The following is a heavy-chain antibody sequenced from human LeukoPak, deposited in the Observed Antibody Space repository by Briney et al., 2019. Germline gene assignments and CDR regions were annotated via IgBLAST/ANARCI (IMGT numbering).Heavy chain of an antibody. CDR1: GFTFSSYG. CDR3: AKFYRGAVAADY. V-gene: IGHV3-30*18. D-gene: IGHD6-19*01. J-gene: IGHJ4*02. CDR2: ISYDGSNK. Sequence: GRSLRLSCAASGFTFSSYGMHWVRQAPGKGLGWVAVISYDGSNKYYADSVKGRFTISRDNSKNTLYLQMNSLRAEDTAVYYCAKFYRGAVAADYWGQGTLVTVSS.